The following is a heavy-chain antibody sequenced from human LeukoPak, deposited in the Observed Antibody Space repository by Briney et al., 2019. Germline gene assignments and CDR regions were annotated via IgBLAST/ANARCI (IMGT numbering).Heavy chain of an antibody. CDR1: GFSVRDNH. D-gene: IGHD2-15*01. J-gene: IGHJ5*02. Sequence: GGSLRLSCAASGFSVRDNHMFWVRQAPGKGLEWVSVLYNGDGTGYADSVKGRFTISRDNSQNTVSLQMDSLRVEDTAVYFCVRNLRYCSGGSCSPWGQGTLVTVSS. CDR3: VRNLRYCSGGSCSP. CDR2: LYNGDGT. V-gene: IGHV3-66*01.